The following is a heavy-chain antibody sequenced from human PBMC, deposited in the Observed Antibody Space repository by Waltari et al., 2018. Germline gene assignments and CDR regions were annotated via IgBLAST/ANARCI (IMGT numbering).Heavy chain of an antibody. CDR2: INHSGRT. V-gene: IGHV4-34*01. Sequence: QVQLQQWGAGLLTPSETLSLTCAVYGWSFSGYYWSWIRTPPGKGLEWIGEINHSGRTNYNPSLKSRVTISVDTSKNQFSRKLSSVTAADTAVYYCARPNPTVRRGGAIDYWGQGTLVTVSS. D-gene: IGHD4-4*01. J-gene: IGHJ4*02. CDR3: ARPNPTVRRGGAIDY. CDR1: GWSFSGYY.